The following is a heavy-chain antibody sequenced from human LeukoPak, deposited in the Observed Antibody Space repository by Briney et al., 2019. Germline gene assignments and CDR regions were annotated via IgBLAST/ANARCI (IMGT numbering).Heavy chain of an antibody. CDR3: ARRRGNSGYDTHFDF. J-gene: IGHJ4*02. Sequence: GGSLTLSCAASGFTFRDSYMAWIRQAPGKGLEWVAYISVSGTSLYYPDSLKGRFVISRDNAKNLLYLQVNSLRVEDTAVYYCARRRGNSGYDTHFDFWGQGTLVTVFS. D-gene: IGHD5-12*01. V-gene: IGHV3-11*01. CDR1: GFTFRDSY. CDR2: ISVSGTSL.